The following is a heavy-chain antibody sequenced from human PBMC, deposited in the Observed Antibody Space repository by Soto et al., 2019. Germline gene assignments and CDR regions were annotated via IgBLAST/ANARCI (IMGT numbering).Heavy chain of an antibody. J-gene: IGHJ4*02. D-gene: IGHD3-10*01. Sequence: EVQLLESGGGLVQPGGSPRLSCAASGFTFSSYAMSWVRQAPGKGLEWVSAISGSGGSTYYADSVKGRFTISRDNSKNTLYLQMNSLRAEDTAVYYCAKDRGVRGLADYWGQGTLVTVSS. CDR3: AKDRGVRGLADY. CDR2: ISGSGGST. V-gene: IGHV3-23*01. CDR1: GFTFSSYA.